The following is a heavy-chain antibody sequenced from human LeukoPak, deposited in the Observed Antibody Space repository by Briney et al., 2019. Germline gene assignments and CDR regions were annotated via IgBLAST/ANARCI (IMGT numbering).Heavy chain of an antibody. J-gene: IGHJ3*02. CDR1: GFTFDDYG. V-gene: IGHV3-20*04. CDR3: STMGQQLVLAFDI. D-gene: IGHD6-13*01. CDR2: INWNGGST. Sequence: GGSLRLSCAASGFTFDDYGMSWVRQAPGKGLEWVSGINWNGGSTGYADSVKGRFTISRDNAKNSLYLQMNSLRAEDTALYYCSTMGQQLVLAFDIWGQGTMVTVSS.